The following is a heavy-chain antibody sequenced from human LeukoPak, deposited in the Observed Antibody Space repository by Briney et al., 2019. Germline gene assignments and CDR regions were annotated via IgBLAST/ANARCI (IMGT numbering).Heavy chain of an antibody. CDR2: IYTSGST. CDR1: GGSISSGSYY. V-gene: IGHV4-61*02. J-gene: IGHJ4*02. Sequence: SETLSLTCTVSGGSISSGSYYWSWIRQPAGKGLEWIGRIYTSGSTNYNPSLKSRVTISVDTSKNQFSLKLSSVTAADTAVYYCARVLAAARDYWGQGTLVTVSS. CDR3: ARVLAAARDY. D-gene: IGHD6-13*01.